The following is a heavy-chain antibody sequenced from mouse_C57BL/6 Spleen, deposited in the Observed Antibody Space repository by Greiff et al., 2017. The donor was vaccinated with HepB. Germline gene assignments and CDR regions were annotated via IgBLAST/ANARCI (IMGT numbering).Heavy chain of an antibody. V-gene: IGHV1-26*01. J-gene: IGHJ3*01. Sequence: VQLQQSGPELVKPGASVKISCKASGYTFTDYYMNWVKQSHGKSLEWIGDINPNNGGTSYNQKFKGKATLTVDKSSSTAYMELRSLTSEDSAVYYCARNDYETWFAYWGQGTLVTVSA. CDR1: GYTFTDYY. D-gene: IGHD2-4*01. CDR2: INPNNGGT. CDR3: ARNDYETWFAY.